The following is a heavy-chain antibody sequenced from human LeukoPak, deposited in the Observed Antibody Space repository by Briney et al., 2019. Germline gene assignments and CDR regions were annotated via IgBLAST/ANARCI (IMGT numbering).Heavy chain of an antibody. CDR3: ARDSDWGSLDY. Sequence: GRSLRLSCAASGFTFSSYAMHWVRQAPGKGLEWVAAISYDGSNKYYADSVKGRFTISRDNSKNTLYLQMNSLRAEDTAVYYCARDSDWGSLDYWGQGTLVTVSS. CDR2: ISYDGSNK. J-gene: IGHJ4*02. CDR1: GFTFSSYA. V-gene: IGHV3-30*04. D-gene: IGHD7-27*01.